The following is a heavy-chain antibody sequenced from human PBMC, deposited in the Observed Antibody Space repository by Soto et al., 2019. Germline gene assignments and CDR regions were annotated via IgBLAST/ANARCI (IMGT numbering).Heavy chain of an antibody. D-gene: IGHD3-10*01. CDR3: ARAQGSGFLVS. J-gene: IGHJ4*02. V-gene: IGHV4-30-4*01. CDR1: GGSISSGDYY. Sequence: QVQLQESGPGLVKPSQTLSLTCTVSGGSISSGDYYWSWIRQPPGKGLEWIGYIYYSGCTYYNPSRKRRVTISVGASKNQFSPPRSSVTAADTAVYYCARAQGSGFLVSWGQGTLVTVSS. CDR2: IYYSGCT.